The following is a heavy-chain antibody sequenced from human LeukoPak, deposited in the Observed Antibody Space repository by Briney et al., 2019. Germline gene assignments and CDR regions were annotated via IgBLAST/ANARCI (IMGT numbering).Heavy chain of an antibody. V-gene: IGHV3-66*01. CDR3: AREEYYGSSGYFFDY. CDR1: GFTVSSNY. D-gene: IGHD3-22*01. Sequence: GGSLRLSCAASGFTVSSNYMSWVRQAPGKGLEWVSVIYSGGSTYYADSVKGRFTISRDNSKNTLYLQMNSLRAEDTAVYYCAREEYYGSSGYFFDYWGQGTLVTVSS. J-gene: IGHJ4*02. CDR2: IYSGGST.